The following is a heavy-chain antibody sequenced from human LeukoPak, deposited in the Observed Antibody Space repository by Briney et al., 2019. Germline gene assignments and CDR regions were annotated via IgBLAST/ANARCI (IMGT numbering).Heavy chain of an antibody. CDR3: AKDQTVAGTYDS. V-gene: IGHV3-23*01. D-gene: IGHD6-19*01. J-gene: IGHJ4*02. CDR2: LSGRGDST. CDR1: GFSFNTNA. Sequence: GGSLRLXCVASGFSFNTNAMTWVRPAPGKGLEWVSTLSGRGDSTFYADSVKGRFTISRDKSENTLHLQMNSLRAEDTAIYYCAKDQTVAGTYDSWGRGTLVIVSS.